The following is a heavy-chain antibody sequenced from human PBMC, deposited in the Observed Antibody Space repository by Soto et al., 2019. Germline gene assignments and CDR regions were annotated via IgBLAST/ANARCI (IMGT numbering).Heavy chain of an antibody. Sequence: GASVKVSCPASGYTLSSFGLSWVRQAPGQGLEWMGWISPSNGQTIYAQNFHGRVTMTTDTSTVTAHMELRSLISDDTAVYFCSDTGGPWGQGTLVTGSS. CDR3: SDTGGP. V-gene: IGHV1-18*01. D-gene: IGHD2-8*02. CDR1: GYTLSSFG. CDR2: ISPSNGQT. J-gene: IGHJ5*02.